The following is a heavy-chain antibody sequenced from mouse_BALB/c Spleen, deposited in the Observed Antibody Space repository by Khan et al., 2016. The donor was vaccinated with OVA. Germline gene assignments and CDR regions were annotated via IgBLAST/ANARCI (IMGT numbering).Heavy chain of an antibody. V-gene: IGHV2-3*01. CDR2: IWDDGST. CDR3: AKWYNSYYAMDY. D-gene: IGHD1-3*01. J-gene: IGHJ4*01. CDR1: GFSLTSYG. Sequence: QVQLQQSGPGLVAPSQSLSITCTVSGFSLTSYGVNWVRQPPGKGLEWLGVIWDDGSTNYHSDLKSRLSINKDNSKSQVFLKLNSLQTDDTATYYCAKWYNSYYAMDYWGQGTSVTVSS.